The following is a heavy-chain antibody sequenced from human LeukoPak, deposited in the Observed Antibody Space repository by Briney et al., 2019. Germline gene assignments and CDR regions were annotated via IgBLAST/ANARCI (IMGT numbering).Heavy chain of an antibody. CDR2: MNPNSGNT. CDR1: GYTFTSYD. V-gene: IGHV1-8*01. CDR3: ARNTIVVRKMPDQVDPPDY. Sequence: ASVKVSCKASGYTFTSYDINWVRQATGQGLEWMGWMNPNSGNTGYAQKFQGRVTMTRNTSISTAYMELSSLRSEDTAVYYCARNTIVVRKMPDQVDPPDYWGQGTLVTVSS. D-gene: IGHD3-22*01. J-gene: IGHJ4*02.